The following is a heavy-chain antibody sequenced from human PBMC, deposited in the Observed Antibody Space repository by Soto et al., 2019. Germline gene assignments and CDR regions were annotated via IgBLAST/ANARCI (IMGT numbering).Heavy chain of an antibody. CDR1: GFTFSNAW. Sequence: EVQLVESGGGLVKPGGSLRLSCAASGFTFSNAWMNWVRQAPGKGLEWVGRIKSKTDGGTTDYAAPVKGRFTISRDDSKNTLYLQMNSLKTEDTAVYYCTTADTYDFWSGYYSPGDAFDIWGQGTMVTVSS. CDR3: TTADTYDFWSGYYSPGDAFDI. CDR2: IKSKTDGGTT. J-gene: IGHJ3*02. V-gene: IGHV3-15*07. D-gene: IGHD3-3*01.